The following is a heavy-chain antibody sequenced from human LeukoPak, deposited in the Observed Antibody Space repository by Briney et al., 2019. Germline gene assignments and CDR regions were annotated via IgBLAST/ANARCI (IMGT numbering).Heavy chain of an antibody. CDR3: ARDPDPVVADTGYFQH. D-gene: IGHD2-15*01. J-gene: IGHJ1*01. CDR1: GYTFTSYA. V-gene: IGHV7-4-1*02. CDR2: INTNTGNP. Sequence: ASVKVSCKASGYTFTSYAMNWVRQAPGQGLEWMGWINTNTGNPTYAQGFTGRFVFSLDTSGSTAYLQISSLKAEDTAVYYCARDPDPVVADTGYFQHWGQGTLVTVSS.